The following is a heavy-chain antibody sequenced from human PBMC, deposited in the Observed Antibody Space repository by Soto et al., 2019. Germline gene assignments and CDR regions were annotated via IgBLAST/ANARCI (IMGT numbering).Heavy chain of an antibody. CDR2: IIPIFGTA. Sequence: QVQLVQSGAEVKKPGSSVKVSCKASGGTFSSYAISWVRQAPGQGLEWMGGIIPIFGTANYAQKFQGRVTITADESTSTAYMELSSLRSEDTAVYYCARDANYDFWSGYSHDAFDIWGQGTMVTVSS. CDR3: ARDANYDFWSGYSHDAFDI. D-gene: IGHD3-3*01. V-gene: IGHV1-69*01. CDR1: GGTFSSYA. J-gene: IGHJ3*02.